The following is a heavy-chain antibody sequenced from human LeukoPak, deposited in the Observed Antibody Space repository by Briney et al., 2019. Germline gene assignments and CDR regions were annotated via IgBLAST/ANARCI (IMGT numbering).Heavy chain of an antibody. CDR1: GFTFSSYA. Sequence: PGGSLRLSCAASGFTFSSYAMNWVRQAPAKGLECVSTISGSGGSTYYAGSVKGRFTISRDNSKNTLFLQMNSLRVEVTAVYYCAKVFDSSSWLFYNAFDIWGQGTMVSVSS. J-gene: IGHJ3*02. V-gene: IGHV3-23*01. CDR3: AKVFDSSSWLFYNAFDI. CDR2: ISGSGGST. D-gene: IGHD6-13*01.